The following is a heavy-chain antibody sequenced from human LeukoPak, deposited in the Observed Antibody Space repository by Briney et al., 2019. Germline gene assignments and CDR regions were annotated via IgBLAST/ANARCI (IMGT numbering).Heavy chain of an antibody. CDR1: GGSMSGYY. J-gene: IGHJ4*02. CDR3: ARAAGGVTQYFDH. D-gene: IGHD3-10*01. V-gene: IGHV4-59*01. Sequence: SETLSLTCTVSGGSMSGYYWSWIRQPPGNGLECIGYIYYSGSTYYNPSLESRVTISVDMSKNQFSLKLKSVTAADTAVYYCARAAGGVTQYFDHWGQGTLVTVSS. CDR2: IYYSGST.